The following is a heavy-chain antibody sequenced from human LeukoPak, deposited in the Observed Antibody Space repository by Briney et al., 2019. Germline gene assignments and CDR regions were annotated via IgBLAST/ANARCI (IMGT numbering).Heavy chain of an antibody. D-gene: IGHD2-15*01. CDR2: INHSGST. Sequence: SETLSLTCAVYGESLQSFYWSWIRQPPGKGLEWIGEINHSGSTNYNPSLKSRVTISVDTSKNQFSLKLSSVTAADTAVYYCAREHIVVVVAASKTSNWFDPWGQGTLVTVSS. CDR3: AREHIVVVVAASKTSNWFDP. J-gene: IGHJ5*02. CDR1: GESLQSFY. V-gene: IGHV4-34*01.